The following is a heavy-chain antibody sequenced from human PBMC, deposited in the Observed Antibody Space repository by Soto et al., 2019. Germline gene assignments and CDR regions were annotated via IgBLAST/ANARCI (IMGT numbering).Heavy chain of an antibody. CDR2: MWYDGSHK. J-gene: IGHJ4*02. Sequence: GGSLRLSCAASGFTFSSYGMHWVRQAPGKGLEWVAVMWYDGSHKYYSDSVKGRFTVTRDNSKNTLYLQMNSLRAEDTAVYYCARGGIQTDYCSGGSCYPTFDYWGQGTRVTFSS. CDR3: ARGGIQTDYCSGGSCYPTFDY. D-gene: IGHD2-15*01. CDR1: GFTFSSYG. V-gene: IGHV3-33*01.